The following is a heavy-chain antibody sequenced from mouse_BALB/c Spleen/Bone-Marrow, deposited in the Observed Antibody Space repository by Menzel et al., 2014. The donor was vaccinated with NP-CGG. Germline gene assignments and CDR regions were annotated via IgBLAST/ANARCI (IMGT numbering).Heavy chain of an antibody. Sequence: QVQLQQSGAELVRPGASVALSCKASGYTFXGYEMHWVKQTPVHGLEWIGAIDPETGGTAYNQKFKGKATLTADKSSSTAYMELRSLTSEDSAVYYCTRSLYGNYVMDFWGQGTSVTVSS. J-gene: IGHJ4*01. CDR3: TRSLYGNYVMDF. D-gene: IGHD2-1*01. CDR1: GYTFXGYE. CDR2: IDPETGGT. V-gene: IGHV1-15*01.